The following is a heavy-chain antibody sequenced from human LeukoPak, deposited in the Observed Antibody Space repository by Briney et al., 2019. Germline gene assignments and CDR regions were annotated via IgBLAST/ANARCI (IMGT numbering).Heavy chain of an antibody. V-gene: IGHV1-2*02. CDR2: SNPNSDVT. CDR1: GYTFTSYY. D-gene: IGHD2-21*02. CDR3: AREDDFLDY. J-gene: IGHJ4*02. Sequence: ASVKVSCKASGYTFTSYYMHWVRQAPGQGLEWMGWSNPNSDVTNYAQMFQDRVTMTRDTSISTAYMELSRLRSDDTAVYYCAREDDFLDYWGRGTLVTVSS.